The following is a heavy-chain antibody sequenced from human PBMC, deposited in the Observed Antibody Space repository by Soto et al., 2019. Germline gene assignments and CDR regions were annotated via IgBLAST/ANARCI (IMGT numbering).Heavy chain of an antibody. Sequence: GSLRLSCAASGFTFSTYAMSWVRQTPGKGLEWVSAISGSPGSTYYADSVKGRFTISRDNSKKTLFLQMSSLRAEDTAVYYCAKAGYDSSGDLSNFDYWGQGTLVTVSS. CDR2: ISGSPGST. V-gene: IGHV3-23*01. J-gene: IGHJ4*02. CDR1: GFTFSTYA. D-gene: IGHD3-22*01. CDR3: AKAGYDSSGDLSNFDY.